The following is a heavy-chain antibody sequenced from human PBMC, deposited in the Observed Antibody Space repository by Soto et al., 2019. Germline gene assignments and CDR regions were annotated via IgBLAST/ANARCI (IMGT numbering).Heavy chain of an antibody. CDR3: ARGGTYDSSGYQMGY. V-gene: IGHV4-59*01. CDR1: GGPIHSYY. Sequence: SVTLYLTCTDSGGPIHSYYRSRIPDPPGKGLEWIGYIYYSGSTNYNPSLKSRVTISVDTSKNQFSLKLSSVTAADTAVYYCARGGTYDSSGYQMGYWGQGTLVTVS. D-gene: IGHD3-22*01. J-gene: IGHJ4*02. CDR2: IYYSGST.